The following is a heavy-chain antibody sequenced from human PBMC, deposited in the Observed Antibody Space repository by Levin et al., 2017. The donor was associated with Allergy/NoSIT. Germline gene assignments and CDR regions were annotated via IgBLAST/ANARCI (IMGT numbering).Heavy chain of an antibody. J-gene: IGHJ1*01. Sequence: SQTLSLTCAVYGGSFRGYYWSWIRPPPGKGLEWIGEINHSGSTNYNPSLKSRVTISVDTSKNQFSLKLSSVTAADTAVYYCARAHRVHYYGFRGGAEYFQHWGQGTLVTVSS. V-gene: IGHV4-34*01. D-gene: IGHD3-10*01. CDR2: INHSGST. CDR1: GGSFRGYY. CDR3: ARAHRVHYYGFRGGAEYFQH.